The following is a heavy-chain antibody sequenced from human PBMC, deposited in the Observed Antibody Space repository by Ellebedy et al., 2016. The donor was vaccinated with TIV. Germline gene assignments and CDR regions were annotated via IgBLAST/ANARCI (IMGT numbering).Heavy chain of an antibody. Sequence: MPSETLSLTCTVSGGSIGSYYWSWIRQPPGKGLEWIGYIYYSGSTNYNPSLKSRVTISVDTSKNQFSLKLSSVTAADTAVYYCARWGHSSSSFDYWGQGTLVTVSS. D-gene: IGHD6-6*01. V-gene: IGHV4-59*01. CDR1: GGSIGSYY. CDR3: ARWGHSSSSFDY. J-gene: IGHJ4*02. CDR2: IYYSGST.